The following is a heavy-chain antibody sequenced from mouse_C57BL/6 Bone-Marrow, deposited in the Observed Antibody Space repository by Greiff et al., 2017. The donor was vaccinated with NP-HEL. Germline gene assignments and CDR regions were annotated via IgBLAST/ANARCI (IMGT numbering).Heavy chain of an antibody. Sequence: EVKLMESGEGLVKPGGSLKLSCAASGFTFSSYAMSWVRQTPEKRLEWVAYISSGGDYIYYADTVKGRFTISRDNARNTLYLQMSSLKSEDTAMYYCTRELNWDWYFDVWGTGTTVTVSS. D-gene: IGHD4-1*01. CDR3: TRELNWDWYFDV. CDR2: ISSGGDYI. V-gene: IGHV5-9-1*02. CDR1: GFTFSSYA. J-gene: IGHJ1*03.